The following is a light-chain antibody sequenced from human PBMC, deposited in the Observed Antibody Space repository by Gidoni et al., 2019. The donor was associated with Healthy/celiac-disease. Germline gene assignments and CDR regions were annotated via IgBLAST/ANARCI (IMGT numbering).Light chain of an antibody. V-gene: IGKV4-1*01. CDR3: QQYDSTPWT. CDR2: WAS. CDR1: QSVLYNSNNKNY. J-gene: IGKJ1*01. Sequence: DIVMTQSPDSLAVSLGERATINCKSSQSVLYNSNNKNYLAWYQQKPGQPPKLLIYWASTRESGVPDRCSGSGSGTDFTLTISSLQAEDVAVYYCQQYDSTPWTFGQGTKVEIK.